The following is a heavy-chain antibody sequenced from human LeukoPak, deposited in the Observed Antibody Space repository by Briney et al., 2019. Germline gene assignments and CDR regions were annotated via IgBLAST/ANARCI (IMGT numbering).Heavy chain of an antibody. D-gene: IGHD3-10*01. CDR1: GFTFSNYA. CDR2: ISGSGGIT. Sequence: GGSLRLSCAASGFTFSNYAMSWVRQAPGKGLEWVSAISGSGGITYYADSVKGRFTISRDNSKNMLYLKMNSLRAEDTAVYYCAKEWDGSGTRLGWFDPWGQGTLVTVSS. V-gene: IGHV3-23*01. CDR3: AKEWDGSGTRLGWFDP. J-gene: IGHJ5*02.